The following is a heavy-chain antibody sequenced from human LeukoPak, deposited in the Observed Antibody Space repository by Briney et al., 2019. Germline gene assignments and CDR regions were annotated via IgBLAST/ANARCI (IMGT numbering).Heavy chain of an antibody. J-gene: IGHJ4*02. D-gene: IGHD2-15*01. CDR1: GFTFSFYW. Sequence: PGGSLRLSCASSGFTFSFYWMHWVRQAPGKGLVWVSRINNEGRSTNYARSVKGRFTISRDNAKNTLYLQINSLRAADTAVYYCARVNECCTGGTCCLDYWGQGALVTVSS. V-gene: IGHV3-74*01. CDR2: INNEGRST. CDR3: ARVNECCTGGTCCLDY.